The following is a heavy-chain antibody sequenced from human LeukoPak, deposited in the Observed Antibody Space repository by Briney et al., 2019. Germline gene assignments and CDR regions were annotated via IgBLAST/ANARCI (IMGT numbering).Heavy chain of an antibody. J-gene: IGHJ6*02. Sequence: SETLSLTCAVYGGSFSGYYWSWIRQPPGKGLEWIGEINHSGSTNYNPSLKSRVTISVDTSKNQFSLQLSSVTAADTAVYYCARGLVATIRARTWYYGMDVWGQGTTVTVSS. CDR1: GGSFSGYY. CDR2: INHSGST. D-gene: IGHD5-12*01. CDR3: ARGLVATIRARTWYYGMDV. V-gene: IGHV4-34*01.